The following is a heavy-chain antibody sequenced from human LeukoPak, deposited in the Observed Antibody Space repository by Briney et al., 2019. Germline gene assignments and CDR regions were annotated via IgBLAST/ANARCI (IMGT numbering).Heavy chain of an antibody. J-gene: IGHJ4*02. CDR3: ARDWFAD. Sequence: QAGRCRRLSSAASGFALSSDEMEWGRQAPGKGLEWVSYINSGGTIIYYADSVKGRFTISRDNAKNSLYLQMNSLRAEDTAIYYCARDWFADWGQGTLVIVSS. CDR1: GFALSSDE. CDR2: INSGGTII. V-gene: IGHV3-48*03.